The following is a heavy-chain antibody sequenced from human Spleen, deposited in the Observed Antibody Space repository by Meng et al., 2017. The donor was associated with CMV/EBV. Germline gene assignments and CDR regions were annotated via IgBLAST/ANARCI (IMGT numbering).Heavy chain of an antibody. D-gene: IGHD5-18*01. V-gene: IGHV3-30-3*01. CDR2: ISYDGSNK. Sequence: GGSLRLSCAASGFTFSNAWMSWVRQAPGKGLEWVAVISYDGSNKYYADSVKGRFTISRDNSKNTLYLQMNSLRAEDTAVYYCARSNRGFIYGFDFWGQGTLVTVSS. CDR3: ARSNRGFIYGFDF. CDR1: GFTFSNAW. J-gene: IGHJ5*01.